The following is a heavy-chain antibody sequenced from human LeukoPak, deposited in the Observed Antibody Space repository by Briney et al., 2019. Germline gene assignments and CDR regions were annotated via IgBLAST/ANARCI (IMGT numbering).Heavy chain of an antibody. CDR3: APDSSGYYYYY. CDR2: IIPIFGTA. CDR1: GCTFSSYA. D-gene: IGHD3-22*01. J-gene: IGHJ4*02. V-gene: IGHV1-69*05. Sequence: SVNVSCKASGCTFSSYAISWVRQAPGQGLEWMGWIIPIFGTANYAQKFQGRVTITTDESTSTAYMDLRSLRSEDPAVYYCAPDSSGYYYYYWRQGTLVTVSS.